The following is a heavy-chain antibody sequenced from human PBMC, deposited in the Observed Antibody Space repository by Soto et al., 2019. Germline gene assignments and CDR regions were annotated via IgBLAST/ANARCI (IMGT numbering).Heavy chain of an antibody. CDR2: INRDGRKT. CDR1: GFAFSSDG. D-gene: IGHD5-18*01. V-gene: IGHV3-7*03. CDR3: DTYASNTAMVGPFDY. Sequence: PGGSLRLSCADSGFAFSSDGMTWVRQAPGKGLEWVATINRDGRKTYYADSVKGRFTISRDSAINPLYLQMNSLRAEDTAVYYCDTYASNTAMVGPFDYWGQGTLVTVYS. J-gene: IGHJ4*02.